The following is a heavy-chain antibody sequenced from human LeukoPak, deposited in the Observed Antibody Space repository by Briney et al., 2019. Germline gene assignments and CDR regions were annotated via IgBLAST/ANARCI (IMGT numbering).Heavy chain of an antibody. CDR3: ARGEEKATITALDS. J-gene: IGHJ4*02. CDR1: GFTFSNYD. D-gene: IGHD5-24*01. V-gene: IGHV3-21*01. CDR2: ISSSSSYI. Sequence: PGGSLRLSGAASGFTFSNYDMHWVRQAPGKGLEWVSAISSSSSYIYYADSIKGRFTISRDNAENSPYLQMNSLRAVDTAVYFCARGEEKATITALDSWGQGTLVTVSS.